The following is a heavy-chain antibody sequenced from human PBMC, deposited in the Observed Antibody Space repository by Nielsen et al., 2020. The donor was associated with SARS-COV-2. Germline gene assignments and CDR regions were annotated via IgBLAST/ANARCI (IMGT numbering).Heavy chain of an antibody. D-gene: IGHD6-19*01. CDR1: GFTFDDYA. CDR3: AKDGHSSGWYGAPDY. Sequence: SLKISCAASGFTFDDYAMHWVRQAPGKGLEWVLGISWNSGSIGYADSVKGRFTISRDNAKNSLYLQMNSLRAEDTALYYCAKDGHSSGWYGAPDYWGQGTLVTVSS. CDR2: ISWNSGSI. J-gene: IGHJ4*02. V-gene: IGHV3-9*01.